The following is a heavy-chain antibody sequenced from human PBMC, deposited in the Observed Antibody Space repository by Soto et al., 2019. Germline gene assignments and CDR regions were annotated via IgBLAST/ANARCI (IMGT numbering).Heavy chain of an antibody. CDR1: GYRFTSYW. CDR3: ARKDKSGYFNWFDP. D-gene: IGHD3-22*01. V-gene: IGHV5-51*01. Sequence: GESLKIACRTSGYRFTSYWIAWVRQMPGKGLEWMGIIFPSDSDTRYSPSFQGQVTISADRSTSTVFLQWASLKASDTAVYFCARKDKSGYFNWFDPWGQGTLVTVSS. CDR2: IFPSDSDT. J-gene: IGHJ5*02.